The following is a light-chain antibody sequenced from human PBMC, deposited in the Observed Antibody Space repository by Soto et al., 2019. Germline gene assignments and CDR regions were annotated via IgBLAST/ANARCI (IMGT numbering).Light chain of an antibody. V-gene: IGKV3-15*01. CDR3: QQYNNWPPYT. J-gene: IGKJ2*01. CDR2: GAS. CDR1: QSVSSN. Sequence: EIVMTQSPATLSVSPGERASLSCRASQSVSSNLAWFQKKPGQAPRLLIYGASTRATGIPARFSGSGSGTEVTLTISSLQSEDVAVYYCQQYNNWPPYTFGQGTKLEIK.